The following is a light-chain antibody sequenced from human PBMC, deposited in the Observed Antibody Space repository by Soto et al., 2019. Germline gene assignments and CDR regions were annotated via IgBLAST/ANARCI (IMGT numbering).Light chain of an antibody. CDR2: DAS. CDR1: QSVSY. CDR3: QQRRNWL. Sequence: EMVLTQSPASQSLSPGERATLSCRASQSVSYLAWYQQKPGQAPRLLIYDASNRATGIPARFSGSGSGTDFTLTISSLEPEDSAIYYCQQRRNWLFGPGTKVDIK. V-gene: IGKV3-11*01. J-gene: IGKJ3*01.